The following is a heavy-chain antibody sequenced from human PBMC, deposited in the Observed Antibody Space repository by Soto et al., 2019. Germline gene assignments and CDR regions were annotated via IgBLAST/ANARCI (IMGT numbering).Heavy chain of an antibody. D-gene: IGHD3-16*02. CDR2: INPNSGGT. Sequence: ASVKVSCKASGYTFTGYYMHWVRQAPGQGLEWMGWINPNSGGTNYAQKFQGWVTMTRDTSISTAYMELSRLRSDDTAVYYCARDSYDYIWGSYRSGGFDPWGQGTLVTVSS. CDR1: GYTFTGYY. V-gene: IGHV1-2*04. J-gene: IGHJ5*02. CDR3: ARDSYDYIWGSYRSGGFDP.